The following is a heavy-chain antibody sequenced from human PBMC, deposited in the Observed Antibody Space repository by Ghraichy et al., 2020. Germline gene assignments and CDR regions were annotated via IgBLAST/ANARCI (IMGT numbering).Heavy chain of an antibody. D-gene: IGHD3-3*01. Sequence: ASVKVSCKASGYTFTGYYLHWVRQAPGQGLEWMGWINPKSGGTNYAQKFQGRVTMTRDTSISTAYMELRSLRSDDTAVYYCARPPYFGGSFAYWGQGTLVSVSS. V-gene: IGHV1-2*02. J-gene: IGHJ4*02. CDR2: INPKSGGT. CDR3: ARPPYFGGSFAY. CDR1: GYTFTGYY.